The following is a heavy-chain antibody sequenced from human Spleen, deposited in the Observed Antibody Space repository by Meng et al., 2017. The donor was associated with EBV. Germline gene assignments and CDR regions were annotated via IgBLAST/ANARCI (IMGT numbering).Heavy chain of an antibody. J-gene: IGHJ4*02. CDR2: IDPNSGDT. D-gene: IGHD3-3*01. CDR3: ARLNTMLTSFDY. CDR1: GYTFSNYD. V-gene: IGHV1-2*04. Sequence: QVQLVQSGAEVRKPGASVKVSCKASGYTFSNYDISWVRQAPGQGLEWMGWIDPNSGDTKYAQNFQGWVTMTRDTSISTAYMELSRLRSHDTAVYYCARLNTMLTSFDYWGQGTLVTVSS.